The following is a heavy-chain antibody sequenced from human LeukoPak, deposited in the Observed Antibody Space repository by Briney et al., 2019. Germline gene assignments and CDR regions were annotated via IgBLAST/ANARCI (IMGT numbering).Heavy chain of an antibody. D-gene: IGHD1-7*01. V-gene: IGHV3-15*04. CDR3: TTDEDWNYARKDV. J-gene: IGHJ6*02. CDR1: GFTFNYAW. Sequence: GGSLRLSCAASGFTFNYAWMSWVRQVPGKGLEWVGQTVSEIDGGTTDYAAPVKGRFTISRDDSKSTLYLQMSSLKIEDTAVYYCTTDEDWNYARKDVWGQGATVIVSS. CDR2: TVSEIDGGTT.